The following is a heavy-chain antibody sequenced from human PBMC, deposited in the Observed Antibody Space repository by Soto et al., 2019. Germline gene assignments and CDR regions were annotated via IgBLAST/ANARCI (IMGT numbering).Heavy chain of an antibody. CDR3: AKDRGGEFTSSRYFDY. CDR2: ITPGGGTT. J-gene: IGHJ4*02. V-gene: IGHV3-23*01. Sequence: EMQLLVSGGGLAQPGGSLRLSCAASGFGFSSYAMSWVRQAPGKGLEWVSGITPGGGTTNYADSVKGRFTISRDNSNNTLYLETNSLRVEDRAIYYCAKDRGGEFTSSRYFDYWGQGTLVTVSS. D-gene: IGHD3-16*01. CDR1: GFGFSSYA.